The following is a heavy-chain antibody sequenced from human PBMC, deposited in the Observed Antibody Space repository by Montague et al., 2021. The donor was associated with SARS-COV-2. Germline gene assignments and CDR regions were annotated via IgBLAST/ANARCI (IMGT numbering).Heavy chain of an antibody. D-gene: IGHD1-14*01. Sequence: SETLSLTCAVYGGSFSGYYRSWIRQPPGKGLEWIGEINHSGSTNYNPSLKSRVTISVDTSKNQFSLKLSSVTAADTAVYYCARSKPVSSFYYYYGMDVWGQGTTVTVSS. CDR3: ARSKPVSSFYYYYGMDV. V-gene: IGHV4-34*01. CDR2: INHSGST. CDR1: GGSFSGYY. J-gene: IGHJ6*02.